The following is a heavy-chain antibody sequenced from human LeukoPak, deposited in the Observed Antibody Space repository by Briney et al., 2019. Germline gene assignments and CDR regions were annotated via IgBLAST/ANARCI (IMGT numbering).Heavy chain of an antibody. J-gene: IGHJ6*02. CDR2: ISAYNGNT. Sequence: ASVKVSCTASGYTFTSYGISWVRQAPGQGLEWMGWISAYNGNTNYAQKLQGRVTMTTDTSTSTAYMELRSLRSDDTAVYYCARVGASNYDILTGYYPNYYYGMDVWGQGTTVTVSS. CDR3: ARVGASNYDILTGYYPNYYYGMDV. CDR1: GYTFTSYG. V-gene: IGHV1-18*01. D-gene: IGHD3-9*01.